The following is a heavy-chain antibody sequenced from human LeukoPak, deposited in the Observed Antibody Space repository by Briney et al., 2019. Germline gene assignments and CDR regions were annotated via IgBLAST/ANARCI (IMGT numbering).Heavy chain of an antibody. CDR2: IHHCEST. J-gene: IGHJ6*02. V-gene: IGHV4-34*01. CDR1: GGPFRGYY. Sequence: SSETLSLTCAVYGGPFRGYYWSWIRQPPGKGLEWIREIHHCESTNYLPSLKSRVTISVDTSKNQVSLKLRSVTAADTAVYYCARGGVSVVPAAPTHYGLDVWGQGTTVTVSS. D-gene: IGHD2-2*01. CDR3: ARGGVSVVPAAPTHYGLDV.